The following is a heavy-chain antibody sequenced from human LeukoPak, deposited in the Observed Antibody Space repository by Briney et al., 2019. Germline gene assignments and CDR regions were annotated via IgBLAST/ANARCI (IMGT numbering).Heavy chain of an antibody. CDR3: AREHCSSTSCPIKYYYYGMDV. Sequence: ASVKVSCKASGYTFTSYYMHWVRQAPGQGLEWMGMINPSGGSTSYAQKFQGRVTMTRDTSTSTVYMELSSLRSEDTAVYYCAREHCSSTSCPIKYYYYGMDVWGQGTTVTVSS. CDR1: GYTFTSYY. V-gene: IGHV1-46*01. D-gene: IGHD2-2*01. J-gene: IGHJ6*02. CDR2: INPSGGST.